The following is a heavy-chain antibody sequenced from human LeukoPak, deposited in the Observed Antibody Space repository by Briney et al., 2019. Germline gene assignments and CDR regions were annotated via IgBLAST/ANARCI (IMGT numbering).Heavy chain of an antibody. CDR1: GYTFTSYG. V-gene: IGHV7-4-1*02. CDR3: ARFYDSSGYYPLFDY. CDR2: INTNTGNP. D-gene: IGHD3-22*01. J-gene: IGHJ4*02. Sequence: ASVKVSCKASGYTFTSYGISWVRQAPGQGLEWMGWINTNTGNPTYAQGFTGRFVFSLDTSVSTAYLQISSLKAEDTAVYYCARFYDSSGYYPLFDYWGQGTLVTVSS.